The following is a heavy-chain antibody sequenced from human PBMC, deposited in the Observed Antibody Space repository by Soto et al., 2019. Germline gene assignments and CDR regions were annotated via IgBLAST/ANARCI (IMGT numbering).Heavy chain of an antibody. J-gene: IGHJ2*01. Sequence: QVQLVQSGAEVKKPGASVKVSCKASGYTFNNYGISWVRQAPGQGLEWMGWVGPYNGNTDHAQNFQGRVTMTTETAPNTAYMELGRLRTDDTALYFCAGLYWSVGRCYTCWHVDLWGRGTLVTVSS. CDR1: GYTFNNYG. CDR3: AGLYWSVGRCYTCWHVDL. CDR2: VGPYNGNT. D-gene: IGHD2-15*01. V-gene: IGHV1-18*01.